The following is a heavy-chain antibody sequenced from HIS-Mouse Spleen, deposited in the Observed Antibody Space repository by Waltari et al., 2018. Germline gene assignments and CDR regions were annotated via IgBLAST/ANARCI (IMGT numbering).Heavy chain of an antibody. CDR3: ARGQENRPSGRYFDY. V-gene: IGHV4-59*01. CDR2: IYYSGST. J-gene: IGHJ4*02. CDR1: GGSISSYY. Sequence: QVQLQESGPGLVKPSETLSLTCTVSGGSISSYYWSWIRQPPGKGLEWIGYIYYSGSTNYNPSLKSRVTISVDTSKNQFSLKLSSVTAADTAVYYCARGQENRPSGRYFDYWGQGTLVTVSS.